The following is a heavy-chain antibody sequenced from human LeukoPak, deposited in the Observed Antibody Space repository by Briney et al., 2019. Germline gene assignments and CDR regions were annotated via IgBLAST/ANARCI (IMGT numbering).Heavy chain of an antibody. J-gene: IGHJ4*02. D-gene: IGHD6-19*01. CDR1: GFTFSSYS. Sequence: GGSLRLSCAASGFTFSSYSMNWVRQAPGKGLEWVSCISSSGSYRYYADSVKGRFTISRDNAKNSLYLQMNTLRAEDTAVYYCAREDSSGFDYWGQGTLLTVSS. CDR2: ISSSGSYR. V-gene: IGHV3-21*01. CDR3: AREDSSGFDY.